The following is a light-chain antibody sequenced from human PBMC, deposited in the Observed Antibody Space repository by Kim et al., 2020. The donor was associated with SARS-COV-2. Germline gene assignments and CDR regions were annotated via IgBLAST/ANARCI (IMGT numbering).Light chain of an antibody. CDR1: SSDVGGYNY. CDR2: DVS. V-gene: IGLV2-14*03. CDR3: SSYTSSSTLDYV. J-gene: IGLJ1*01. Sequence: SITLSCAGTSSDVGGYNYVSWYQHHPGKAPKLMIYDVSNRPSGVSNRFSGSKSGNTASLTISGLQAEDEADYYCSSYTSSSTLDYVFGTGTKVTVL.